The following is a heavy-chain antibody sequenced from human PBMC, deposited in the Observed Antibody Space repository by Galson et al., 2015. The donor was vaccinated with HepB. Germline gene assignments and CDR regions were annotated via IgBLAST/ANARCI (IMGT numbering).Heavy chain of an antibody. CDR1: GFTVSSNY. CDR2: IYSGGST. Sequence: SLRLSCAASGFTVSSNYMSWVRQAPGKGLEWVSVIYSGGSTYYADSVKGRFTISRDSSKNTLYLQMNSLRAEDTAVYYCARASRYCSSTSCYSYYYGMDVWGQGTLVTVSS. V-gene: IGHV3-53*01. CDR3: ARASRYCSSTSCYSYYYGMDV. D-gene: IGHD2-2*01. J-gene: IGHJ6*02.